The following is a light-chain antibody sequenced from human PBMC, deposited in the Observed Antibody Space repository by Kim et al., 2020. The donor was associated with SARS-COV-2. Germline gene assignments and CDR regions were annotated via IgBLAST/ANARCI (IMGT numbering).Light chain of an antibody. Sequence: SPAGRAAPLCCTTTRRLITYLAWYQQTPGQAPRLVIYGASARAAGIPARFSGSGSGTDFTLTISSLEPEDFAVYYCQQYDSSPWTFGAGTKVDIK. V-gene: IGKV3-20*01. CDR1: RRLITY. J-gene: IGKJ1*01. CDR2: GAS. CDR3: QQYDSSPWT.